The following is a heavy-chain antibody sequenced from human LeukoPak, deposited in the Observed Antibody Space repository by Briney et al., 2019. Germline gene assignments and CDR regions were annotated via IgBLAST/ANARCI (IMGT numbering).Heavy chain of an antibody. CDR1: GFTFSSYW. CDR3: ARGSYRRPTDY. V-gene: IGHV3-7*01. J-gene: IGHJ4*02. CDR2: IKQDGSEK. Sequence: GESLKISCAASGFTFSSYWMSWVRQAPGKGLEWVANIKQDGSEKYYVDSVKGRFTISRDNAKNSLYLQMNSLRAEDTAVYYCARGSYRRPTDYWGQGTLVTVSS. D-gene: IGHD1-26*01.